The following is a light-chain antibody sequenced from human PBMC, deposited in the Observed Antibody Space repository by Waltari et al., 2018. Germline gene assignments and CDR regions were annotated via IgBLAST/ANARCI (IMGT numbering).Light chain of an antibody. Sequence: QSVLTQPPSASGTPGQRLTISCSGSSSNIGSNYIYWYQQLPGTAPKLLINRNNQRPSGRPDRFSGSKSGTSASLAISGLRSGDEADYYCAAWDDSLRGWVFGGGTKLTVL. CDR1: SSNIGSNY. J-gene: IGLJ3*02. CDR2: RNN. V-gene: IGLV1-47*01. CDR3: AAWDDSLRGWV.